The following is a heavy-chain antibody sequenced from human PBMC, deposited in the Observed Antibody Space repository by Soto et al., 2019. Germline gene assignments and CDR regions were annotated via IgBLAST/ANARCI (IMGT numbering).Heavy chain of an antibody. CDR2: INIDGSVI. J-gene: IGHJ5*02. D-gene: IGHD2-2*01. CDR1: GFTFSSYW. V-gene: IGHV3-74*01. CDR3: ARGRFIAVVPALAGWAFDP. Sequence: EVQLVESGGGLVQPGGSLRLSCAASGFTFSSYWMHWARQAPGKGLVWVSRINIDGSVISYADSVKGRFTISRDNARNTLYLQMNSLRAEDTAVYYCARGRFIAVVPALAGWAFDPWGQGTLVTVSP.